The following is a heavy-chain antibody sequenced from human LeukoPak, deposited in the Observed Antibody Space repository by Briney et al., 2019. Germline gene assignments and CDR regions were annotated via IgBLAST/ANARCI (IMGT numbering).Heavy chain of an antibody. CDR1: GGTFSSYA. D-gene: IGHD1-26*01. J-gene: IGHJ4*02. Sequence: ASVKVSCKASGGTFSSYAISWVRQAPGQGLEWMGGIIPIFGTANYAQKFQGRVTITTDESKSTAYMELSSLRSEDTAVYYCARAYSGSYSFYFDYWGQGTLVTVSS. V-gene: IGHV1-69*05. CDR3: ARAYSGSYSFYFDY. CDR2: IIPIFGTA.